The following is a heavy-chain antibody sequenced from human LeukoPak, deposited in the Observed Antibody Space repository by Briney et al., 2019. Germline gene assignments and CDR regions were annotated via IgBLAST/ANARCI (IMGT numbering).Heavy chain of an antibody. J-gene: IGHJ3*02. CDR2: ISHDGSDK. V-gene: IGHV3-30*04. Sequence: PGGSLRLSCAASGFTLKIYPMHWVRQAPGKGLGWLSVISHDGSDKNNADSVKGRFIISRDNSKNTLYLQLNSLRPEDTAMYCAREGVQTTVDAFDMWGLGTMVIVSS. CDR3: AREGVQTTVDAFDM. D-gene: IGHD4-17*01. CDR1: GFTLKIYP.